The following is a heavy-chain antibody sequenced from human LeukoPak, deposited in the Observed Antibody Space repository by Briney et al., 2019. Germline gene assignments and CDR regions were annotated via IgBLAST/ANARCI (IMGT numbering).Heavy chain of an antibody. CDR3: AREILVVGANYGMDV. CDR1: GLTFSSYA. D-gene: IGHD1-26*01. V-gene: IGHV3-30-3*01. Sequence: GGSLRLSCAASGLTFSSYAMHWVRQAPGKGLEWVAVISYDGSNKYYADSVKGRFTISRDNSKNTLYLQMNSQRAEDTAVYFCAREILVVGANYGMDVWGQGTTVTVSS. CDR2: ISYDGSNK. J-gene: IGHJ6*02.